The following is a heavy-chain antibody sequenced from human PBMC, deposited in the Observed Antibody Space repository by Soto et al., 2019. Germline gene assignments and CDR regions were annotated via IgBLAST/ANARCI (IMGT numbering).Heavy chain of an antibody. V-gene: IGHV4-31*11. J-gene: IGHJ5*02. Sequence: SETLSLTCAVSGFSISSFVYYWSCIRQHPGKGLEWIVYIYYSFSTYYNPALRSRVTISVDTSKNQFSLKLSSVTAADTAVYYCARDHGRVRGLMDKLFGWLDHWGQRTLVTVSS. CDR2: IYYSFST. CDR1: GFSISSFVYY. D-gene: IGHD3-10*01. CDR3: ARDHGRVRGLMDKLFGWLDH.